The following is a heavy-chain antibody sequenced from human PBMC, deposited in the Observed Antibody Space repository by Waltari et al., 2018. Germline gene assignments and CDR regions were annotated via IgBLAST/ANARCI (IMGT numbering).Heavy chain of an antibody. CDR2: ISPNNGKR. CDR1: GYIFTPYT. Sequence: QVQLVQSGAEVKKPGASVKVSCKASGYIFTPYTVTWVRQAPGQGLEWMGWISPNNGKRNYAQKLQGRLTLTTDASSSTAFMELRSLKSDDTAVYYCARRTSATGFDPWGQGTLVIVSS. CDR3: ARRTSATGFDP. V-gene: IGHV1-18*04. J-gene: IGHJ5*02. D-gene: IGHD2-15*01.